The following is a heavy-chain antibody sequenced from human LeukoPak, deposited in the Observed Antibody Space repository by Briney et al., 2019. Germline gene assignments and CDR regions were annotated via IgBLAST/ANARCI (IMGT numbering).Heavy chain of an antibody. V-gene: IGHV1-18*01. CDR2: ISAYNGNT. CDR3: ARVRAVAGYYYYGMDV. Sequence: ASVTVSCKASGYTFTSYGISWVRQAPGQGLEWMGWISAYNGNTNYAQKLQGRVTMTTDTSTSTAYMELRSLRSDDTAVYYCARVRAVAGYYYYGMDVWGQGTTVTVSS. CDR1: GYTFTSYG. J-gene: IGHJ6*02. D-gene: IGHD6-19*01.